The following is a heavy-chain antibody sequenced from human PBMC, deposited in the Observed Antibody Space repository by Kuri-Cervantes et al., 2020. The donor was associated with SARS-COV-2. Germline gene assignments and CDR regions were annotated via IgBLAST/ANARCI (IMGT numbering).Heavy chain of an antibody. CDR3: TRVSSSWYPYFDY. J-gene: IGHJ4*02. CDR1: GFTFGDYA. Sequence: GGSLRLPCAASGFTFGDYALSWVRQAPGKGLEWVGLIRSKAYGGTTEYAASVKGRFTISRDDSKSIAYLQMNSLKTEDTAVYYCTRVSSSWYPYFDYWGQGTLVTVSS. CDR2: IRSKAYGGTT. V-gene: IGHV3-49*04. D-gene: IGHD6-13*01.